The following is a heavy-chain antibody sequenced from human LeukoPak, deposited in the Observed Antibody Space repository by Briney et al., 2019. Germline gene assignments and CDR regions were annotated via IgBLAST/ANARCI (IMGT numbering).Heavy chain of an antibody. V-gene: IGHV1-46*01. CDR3: ARDFGVVKDYYYMDV. CDR1: GCTFTSYY. Sequence: GASVKVSCKASGCTFTSYYMHWVRQAPGQGLEWMGRINPSGGSTSYAQKFQGRVTMARDTSTSTGYMELSSLRSEDTAVYYCARDFGVVKDYYYMDVWGKGTTVTVSS. D-gene: IGHD3-3*01. J-gene: IGHJ6*03. CDR2: INPSGGST.